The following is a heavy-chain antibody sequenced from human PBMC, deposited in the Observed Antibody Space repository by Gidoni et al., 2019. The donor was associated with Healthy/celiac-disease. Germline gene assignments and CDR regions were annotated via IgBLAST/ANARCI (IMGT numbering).Heavy chain of an antibody. CDR3: ASSNYWWEY. CDR2: INHSGST. Sequence: QVQLQQWGAGLLKPSETLSLTCAVYGGSSSGYYCSWIRQPPGKGLEWIGEINHSGSTNYNPSHKSRVTISVDTSKNQFSLKLSSVTAADTAVYYCASSNYWWEYWGQGTLVTVSS. J-gene: IGHJ4*02. CDR1: GGSSSGYY. D-gene: IGHD2-8*02. V-gene: IGHV4-34*01.